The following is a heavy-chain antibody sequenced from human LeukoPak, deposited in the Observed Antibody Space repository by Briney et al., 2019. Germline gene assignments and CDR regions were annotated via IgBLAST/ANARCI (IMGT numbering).Heavy chain of an antibody. Sequence: NTSETLSLTCTVSGGSISSSSYYWGWIRQPPGKGLEWIGSIYYSGSTYYNPSLKSRVTTSVDTSKNQFSLKLSSVTAADTAVYYCARYSSGWYFGYWGQGTLVTVSS. CDR2: IYYSGST. CDR1: GGSISSSSYY. V-gene: IGHV4-39*01. J-gene: IGHJ4*02. CDR3: ARYSSGWYFGY. D-gene: IGHD6-19*01.